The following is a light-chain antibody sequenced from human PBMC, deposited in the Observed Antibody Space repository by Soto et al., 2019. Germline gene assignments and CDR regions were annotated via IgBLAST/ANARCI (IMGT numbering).Light chain of an antibody. J-gene: IGKJ1*01. CDR1: QSGSW. CDR2: ESS. Sequence: EIQLAQCPSTLSASGGDRITVTCRATQSGSWLAWYQQKPGKAPELLIFESSGLGSGVPSRFRGSGSGTEFTLSISSLQPDDFGTYYCQPSATYSPMWTPGQGTKVDIK. CDR3: QPSATYSPMWT. V-gene: IGKV1-5*03.